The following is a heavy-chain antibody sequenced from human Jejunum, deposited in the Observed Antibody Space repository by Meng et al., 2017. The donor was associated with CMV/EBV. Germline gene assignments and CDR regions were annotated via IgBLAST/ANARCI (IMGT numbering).Heavy chain of an antibody. CDR2: ISGGGVPK. V-gene: IGHV3-48*03. Sequence: CAASGFTFSGYNMHWFRQAPGMGLEWVAYISGGGVPKFYADSVKGRFAISRDNAKNSLFLQLDNVRAKDTAVYYCARGRSLYFFDFRGQGTPVTVSS. D-gene: IGHD1-26*01. J-gene: IGHJ4*02. CDR3: ARGRSLYFFDF. CDR1: GFTFSGYN.